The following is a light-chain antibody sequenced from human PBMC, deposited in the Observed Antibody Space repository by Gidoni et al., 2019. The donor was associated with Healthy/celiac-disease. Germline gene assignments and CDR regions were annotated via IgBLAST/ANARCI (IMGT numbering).Light chain of an antibody. Sequence: QSALTQPASGSGSPGQSITISCTGTSSDVGGYNYVSWYQQHQGKAPKLMIYEVSNRPSGVSNLFSGSKSGNTASLTISGLQAEYEADYYCSSYTSSSTPYVFGTGTKVTVL. V-gene: IGLV2-14*01. J-gene: IGLJ1*01. CDR1: SSDVGGYNY. CDR2: EVS. CDR3: SSYTSSSTPYV.